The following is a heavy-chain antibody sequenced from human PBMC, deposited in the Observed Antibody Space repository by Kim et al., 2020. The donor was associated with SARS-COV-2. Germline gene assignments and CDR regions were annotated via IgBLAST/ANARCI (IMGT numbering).Heavy chain of an antibody. CDR2: TYYRSKWYN. J-gene: IGHJ4*01. Sequence: SQTLSLTCAISGDSVSSDSATWNWVRRSPSRGLEWLGRTYYRSKWYNDYLASFQSRITINPDTSKNQFSLQLNSVTPEDTAIYYCARRGSRERGDFDSWG. CDR1: GDSVSSDSAT. CDR3: ARRGSRERGDFDS. D-gene: IGHD1-26*01. V-gene: IGHV6-1*01.